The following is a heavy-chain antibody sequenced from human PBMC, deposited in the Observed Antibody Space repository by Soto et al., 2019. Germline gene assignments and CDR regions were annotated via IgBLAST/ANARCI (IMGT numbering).Heavy chain of an antibody. Sequence: QVQLQESGPGLVKPSETLSLTCTVSGGSISSYYWSWIRQPPGKGLEWIGYIYYSGSTNYNPSLKSRVNISVDTSKNQFPLKLSSVPAADTAVYYCARHGGRRELLRYYYYGMDVWGQGTTVTVSS. J-gene: IGHJ6*02. CDR1: GGSISSYY. CDR2: IYYSGST. CDR3: ARHGGRRELLRYYYYGMDV. D-gene: IGHD1-26*01. V-gene: IGHV4-59*08.